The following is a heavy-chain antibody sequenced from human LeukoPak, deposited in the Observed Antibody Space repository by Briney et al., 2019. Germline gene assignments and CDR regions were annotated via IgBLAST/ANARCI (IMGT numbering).Heavy chain of an antibody. J-gene: IGHJ4*02. CDR1: GSTFSSYA. V-gene: IGHV3-64*01. Sequence: PGGSLRLSCAASGSTFSSYAMHWVRQAPGKGLEYVSAISSNGGSTYYANSVKGRFTISRDNSKNTLYLQMGSLRAEDMAVYYCARVRGRWLQPFDYWGQGTLVTVSS. CDR3: ARVRGRWLQPFDY. D-gene: IGHD5-24*01. CDR2: ISSNGGST.